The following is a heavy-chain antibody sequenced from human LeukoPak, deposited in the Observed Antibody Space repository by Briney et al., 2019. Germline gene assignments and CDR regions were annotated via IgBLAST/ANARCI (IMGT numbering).Heavy chain of an antibody. V-gene: IGHV3-11*01. CDR1: GFTFSDYY. J-gene: IGHJ4*02. D-gene: IGHD2-2*01. CDR3: ARSRVAAAIRPWDY. Sequence: GGSLRLSCAASGFTFSDYYMSWIRQAPGKGLEWVSYISTSGSTIYYADSVKGRFTISRDNAKNSLYLQMNSLRAEDTAMYYCARSRVAAAIRPWDYWGQGTLVTVSS. CDR2: ISTSGSTI.